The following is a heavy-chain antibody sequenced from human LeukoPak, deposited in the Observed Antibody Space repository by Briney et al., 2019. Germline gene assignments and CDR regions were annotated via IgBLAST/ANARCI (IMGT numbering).Heavy chain of an antibody. CDR3: ARDPRHMVTTKYNAFDI. CDR1: GYTFTDYG. D-gene: IGHD4-17*01. Sequence: ASVKVSCKTSGYTFTDYGFSWVRQAPGQGLEWMGWVSPYNGNTRYTQKFQDRVTMTTDTSAGTAYMELRSLRSDDTAVYYCARDPRHMVTTKYNAFDIWGHGTMVTVSS. V-gene: IGHV1-18*01. J-gene: IGHJ3*02. CDR2: VSPYNGNT.